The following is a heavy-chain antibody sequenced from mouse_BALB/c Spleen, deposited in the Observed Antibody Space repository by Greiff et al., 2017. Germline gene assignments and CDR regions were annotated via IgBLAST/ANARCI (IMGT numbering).Heavy chain of an antibody. J-gene: IGHJ4*01. CDR1: GFTFSSYA. Sequence: EVQLVESGGGLVKPGGSLKLSCAASGFTFSSYAMSWVRQSPEKRLEWVAEISSGGSYTYYPDTVTGRFTISRDNAKNTLYLEMSSLRSEDTAMYYCARDSGYYPYAMDYWGQGTSVTVSS. CDR2: ISSGGSYT. CDR3: ARDSGYYPYAMDY. D-gene: IGHD2-3*01. V-gene: IGHV5-9-4*01.